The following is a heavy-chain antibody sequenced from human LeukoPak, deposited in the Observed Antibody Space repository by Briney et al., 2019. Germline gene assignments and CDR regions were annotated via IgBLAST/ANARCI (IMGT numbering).Heavy chain of an antibody. D-gene: IGHD3-10*01. CDR2: ISSSSSTI. CDR1: GFTFSSYS. J-gene: IGHJ4*02. V-gene: IGHV3-48*04. Sequence: GGSLRLSRAASGFTFSSYSMNWVRQAPGKGLEWVSYISSSSSTIYYADSVKGRFTISRDNAKNSLYLQMNSLRAEDTAVYYCARVTGDYHGSGSYLRYWGQGTLVTVSS. CDR3: ARVTGDYHGSGSYLRY.